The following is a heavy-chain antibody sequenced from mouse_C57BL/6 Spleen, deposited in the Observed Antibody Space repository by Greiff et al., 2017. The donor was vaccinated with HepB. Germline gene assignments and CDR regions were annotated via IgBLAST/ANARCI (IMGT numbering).Heavy chain of an antibody. V-gene: IGHV3-6*01. CDR3: ARGGVVAEDFDY. J-gene: IGHJ2*01. Sequence: EVQLVESGPGLVKPSQSLSLTCSVTGYSITSGYYWNWIRQFPGNKLEWMGYISYDGSNNYNPSLKNRISITRDTSKNQFFLKLNSVTTEDTATYYCARGGVVAEDFDYWGQGTTLTVSS. D-gene: IGHD1-1*01. CDR1: GYSITSGYY. CDR2: ISYDGSN.